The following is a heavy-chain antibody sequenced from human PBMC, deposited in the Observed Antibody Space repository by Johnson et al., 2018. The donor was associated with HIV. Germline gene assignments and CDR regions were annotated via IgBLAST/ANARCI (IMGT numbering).Heavy chain of an antibody. CDR1: SFTFDTYA. J-gene: IGHJ3*02. V-gene: IGHV3-20*04. CDR2: INWDGCNT. Sequence: AQLVESGGGVVRPGGSLRLSCVASSFTFDTYAMNWVRQVPGKGLELVSGINWDGCNTGYADSVKGRFTISRDNAKNSRYLQMNSLGAEDTAVYYCAKDQERLRWFGTGGIWGQGTMVTVSS. CDR3: AKDQERLRWFGTGGI. D-gene: IGHD3-10*01.